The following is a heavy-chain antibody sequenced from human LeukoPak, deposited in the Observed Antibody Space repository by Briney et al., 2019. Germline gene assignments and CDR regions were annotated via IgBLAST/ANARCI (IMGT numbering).Heavy chain of an antibody. Sequence: PGGSLRLSCAASGFTVSSNYMSWVRQAPGKGLEWVAVISYDGSNKYYADSVKGRFTISRDNSKNTLYLQMNSLRAEDTAVYYCARDSHSSSWYYCDYWGQGTLVTVSS. CDR3: ARDSHSSSWYYCDY. CDR2: ISYDGSNK. J-gene: IGHJ4*02. CDR1: GFTVSSNY. V-gene: IGHV3-30-3*01. D-gene: IGHD6-13*01.